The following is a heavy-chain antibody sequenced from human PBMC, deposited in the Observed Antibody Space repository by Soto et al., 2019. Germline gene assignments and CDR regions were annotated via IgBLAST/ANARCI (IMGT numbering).Heavy chain of an antibody. CDR3: ARDVDSSGIGCDY. CDR2: IWYDGSNK. D-gene: IGHD3-22*01. J-gene: IGHJ4*02. V-gene: IGHV3-33*01. Sequence: QVQLVESGGGVVQPGRSLRLSCAASGFTFSRYAMHWVRQAPGRGLEWVAVIWYDGSNKYYADSVKGRLTISRDNSKNTLYLQMNSLRAEDTAVYYCARDVDSSGIGCDYWGQGTLVTVSS. CDR1: GFTFSRYA.